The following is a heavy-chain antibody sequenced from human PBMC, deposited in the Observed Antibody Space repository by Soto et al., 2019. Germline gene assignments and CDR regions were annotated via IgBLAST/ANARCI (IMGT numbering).Heavy chain of an antibody. V-gene: IGHV4-39*01. Sequence: SETLSLTCSVSGAAINGGGYFWGWARQPPGRGLEWIGSIYYTGSTSLSPSLRSRVTMSVDTSNNQFSMRLRSLTAADTAVYFCSRHGLPTGGSWHRGVSWFDPWGQGILVTGSS. J-gene: IGHJ5*02. D-gene: IGHD3-10*01. CDR1: GAAINGGGYF. CDR3: SRHGLPTGGSWHRGVSWFDP. CDR2: IYYTGST.